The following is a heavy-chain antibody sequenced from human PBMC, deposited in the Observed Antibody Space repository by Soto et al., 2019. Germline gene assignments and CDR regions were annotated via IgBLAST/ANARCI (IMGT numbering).Heavy chain of an antibody. Sequence: SETLSLTCTVSGGSVTSYYWSWIRQPPGKGMEWIGYLYYSGSTSYNPSLKSRVTMSVDMSKNQFSLTLASVTAATTAEYYCARGIDYTRLASYHYGLDVWGQGTTVTASS. CDR1: GGSVTSYY. D-gene: IGHD4-4*01. CDR3: ARGIDYTRLASYHYGLDV. CDR2: LYYSGST. J-gene: IGHJ6*02. V-gene: IGHV4-59*02.